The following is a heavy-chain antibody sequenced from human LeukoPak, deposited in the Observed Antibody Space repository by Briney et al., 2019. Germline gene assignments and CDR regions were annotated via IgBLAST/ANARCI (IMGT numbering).Heavy chain of an antibody. CDR3: ARAYCGGDCPPGY. J-gene: IGHJ4*02. Sequence: SVKVSCKASGGTFSSYTFSWVRQAPGQGLEWMGRIVPMFGTASYAQNFQGRVTITADESTSTVYMELSSLRSEDTAVYSCARAYCGGDCPPGYWGQGTLVTVSS. V-gene: IGHV1-69*13. CDR2: IVPMFGTA. CDR1: GGTFSSYT. D-gene: IGHD2-21*02.